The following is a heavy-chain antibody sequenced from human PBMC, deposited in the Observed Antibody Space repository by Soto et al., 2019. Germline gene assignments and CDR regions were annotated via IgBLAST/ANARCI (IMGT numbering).Heavy chain of an antibody. D-gene: IGHD1-7*01. CDR1: GYTFTSYG. CDR3: ARDPARMELRRIWFDP. J-gene: IGHJ5*02. Sequence: GAPVKVSCKASGYTFTSYGISWVRQAPGQGLEWMGWISAYNGNTNYAQRLQGRVTMTTDTSTSTAYMELRSLRSDDTAVYYCARDPARMELRRIWFDPWGQGTLVTVSS. CDR2: ISAYNGNT. V-gene: IGHV1-18*01.